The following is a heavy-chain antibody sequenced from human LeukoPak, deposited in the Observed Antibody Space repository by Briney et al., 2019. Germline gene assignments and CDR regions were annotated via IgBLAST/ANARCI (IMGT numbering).Heavy chain of an antibody. J-gene: IGHJ4*02. Sequence: GGSLRLSCAASGFTFSSYAMSWVRQAPGKGLEWVSAISGSGGSTYYADSVKGRFTISRDNSKNTLYLQMNSLRAEDTAVYYGAKDISHSSYLDYWGQGTLVTVSS. CDR1: GFTFSSYA. D-gene: IGHD6-13*01. V-gene: IGHV3-23*01. CDR3: AKDISHSSYLDY. CDR2: ISGSGGST.